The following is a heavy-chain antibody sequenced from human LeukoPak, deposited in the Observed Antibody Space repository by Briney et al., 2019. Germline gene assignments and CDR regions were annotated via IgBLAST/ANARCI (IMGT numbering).Heavy chain of an antibody. Sequence: GGSLRLSCTASGFTFSNYGMHWVRQAPGKGLEWVALIYYDGSNKYYADSVKGRFTISRDNSRNTLFLQMNSLRAEDTAVYYCANNFDYWGREPWSPSPQ. V-gene: IGHV3-33*06. CDR2: IYYDGSNK. CDR3: ANNFDY. CDR1: GFTFSNYG. J-gene: IGHJ4*02.